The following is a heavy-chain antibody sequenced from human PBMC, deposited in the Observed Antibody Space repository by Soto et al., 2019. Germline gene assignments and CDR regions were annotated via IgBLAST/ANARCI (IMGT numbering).Heavy chain of an antibody. CDR3: ERSLLTGDHAFDI. CDR1: GYSFTSNW. CDR2: IYPGDSDT. J-gene: IGHJ3*02. D-gene: IGHD1-20*01. V-gene: IGHV5-51*01. Sequence: GESLKISCKESGYSFTSNWIGWARQMPGKGLEWMGIIYPGDSDTRYSPSFQGQVTISADKSITTAYLQWSSLKASDTAMYFCERSLLTGDHAFDIWGQGTMVTVSS.